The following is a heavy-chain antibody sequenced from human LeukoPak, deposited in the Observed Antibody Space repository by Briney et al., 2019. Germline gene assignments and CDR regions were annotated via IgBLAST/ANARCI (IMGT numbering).Heavy chain of an antibody. Sequence: PGGSLRLSCAASGFTFSSYSMNWVRQAPGKGLEWVSSISSSSSYIYYADSVKGRFTISRDNAKNSLYLQMDSLRAEDTAVYYCATAGAYYYDSSGYYLFDYWGQGTWSPSPQ. J-gene: IGHJ4*02. CDR1: GFTFSSYS. V-gene: IGHV3-21*01. CDR3: ATAGAYYYDSSGYYLFDY. D-gene: IGHD3-22*01. CDR2: ISSSSSYI.